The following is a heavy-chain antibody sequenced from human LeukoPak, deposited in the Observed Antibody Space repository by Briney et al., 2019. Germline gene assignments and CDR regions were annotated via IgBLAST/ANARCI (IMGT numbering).Heavy chain of an antibody. V-gene: IGHV1-24*01. J-gene: IGHJ4*02. CDR3: ATDPGGVRDFDY. D-gene: IGHD2-8*02. CDR1: GYTLTELS. CDR2: FDPEDGET. Sequence: ASVKVSCKVSGYTLTELSMHWVRQAPGKGLEWMGGFDPEDGETIYAQKFQGRVTMTEDTSTDTAYMELSSLRSEDTAVYYCATDPGGVRDFDYWGQGTLVTVSS.